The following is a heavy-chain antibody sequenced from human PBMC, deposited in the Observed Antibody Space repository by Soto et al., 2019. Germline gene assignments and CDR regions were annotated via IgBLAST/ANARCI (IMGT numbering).Heavy chain of an antibody. CDR1: GGAISSGGYY. CDR2: IYYSGST. V-gene: IGHV4-31*03. CDR3: ASLKLEGWFHP. Sequence: SETLSLTCTVSGGAISSGGYYWSWIRQHPGKGLEWIGYIYYSGSTYYNPSLKSRVTISVDTSKNQFSLKLSSVTAADTAVYYCASLKLEGWFHPCGQGTLVTVSS. D-gene: IGHD6-13*01. J-gene: IGHJ5*02.